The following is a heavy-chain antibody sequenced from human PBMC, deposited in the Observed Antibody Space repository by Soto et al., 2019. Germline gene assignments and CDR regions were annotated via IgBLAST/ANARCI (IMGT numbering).Heavy chain of an antibody. CDR1: GIIFSDY. Sequence: QVQLVESGGGLVKPGGSLRLSCAASGIIFSDYMSWVRQAPGKGLEWLSYISGSGRTIYSADSVKGRFTISRDNATISLDLQMNNPRAEDTAVYYCARWLYPWGWFDPWGQGTLVTGSS. CDR3: ARWLYPWGWFDP. CDR2: ISGSGRTI. D-gene: IGHD3-16*01. V-gene: IGHV3-11*01. J-gene: IGHJ5*02.